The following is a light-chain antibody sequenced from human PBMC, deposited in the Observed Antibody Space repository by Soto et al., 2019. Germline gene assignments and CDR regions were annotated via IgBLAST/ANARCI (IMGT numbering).Light chain of an antibody. CDR3: AAWDDSLNVVV. Sequence: QAVVTQPPSASGTPGQRVTISCSGSSSNIGSNTVNWYQQLPGTAPKLLIYSNNQPPSGVPDRFSGSKSGTSASLAISGLQSEDEADYYCAAWDDSLNVVVFGGGTKLTVL. V-gene: IGLV1-44*01. CDR1: SSNIGSNT. CDR2: SNN. J-gene: IGLJ2*01.